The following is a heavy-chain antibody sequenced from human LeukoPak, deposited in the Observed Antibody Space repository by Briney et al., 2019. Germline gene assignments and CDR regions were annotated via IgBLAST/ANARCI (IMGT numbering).Heavy chain of an antibody. CDR3: VKITSVTGGDC. CDR1: GFTFSSYA. V-gene: IGHV3-64D*09. CDR2: ISSNGGRT. Sequence: PGGSLRLSCSASGFTFSSYAMHWVRQAPGKGLEYVSGISSNGGRTDYADSVKGRFTISRDNSKNTLYLQMSSLRAEDTAVYYCVKITSVTGGDCWGQGTRLTVSS. J-gene: IGHJ4*02. D-gene: IGHD1-1*01.